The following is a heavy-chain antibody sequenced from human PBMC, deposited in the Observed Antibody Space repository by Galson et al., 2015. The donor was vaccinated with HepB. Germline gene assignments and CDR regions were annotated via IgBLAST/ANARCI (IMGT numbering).Heavy chain of an antibody. Sequence: SVKVSCKASGGTFSNYAISWVRQAPGQGLEWMGGIMPIFDTTNYAQRFQGRVTITADESTGTAYMELSSLRPEDTAVYFCAREGASYYFESWGQGTQVTVSS. CDR3: AREGASYYFES. CDR1: GGTFSNYA. V-gene: IGHV1-69*13. CDR2: IMPIFDTT. J-gene: IGHJ4*02.